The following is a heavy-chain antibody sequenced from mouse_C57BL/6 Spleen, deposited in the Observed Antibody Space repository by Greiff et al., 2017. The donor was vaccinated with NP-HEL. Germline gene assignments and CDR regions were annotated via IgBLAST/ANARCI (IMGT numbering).Heavy chain of an antibody. CDR3: ARGGYGGYYVFDY. Sequence: QVQLQQSGAELVKPGASVKISCKASGYAFSSYWMNWVKQRPGKGLEWIGQIYPGDGDTNYNGKFKGKATLTADKSSSTAYMQLSSLTSEDSAVYYCARGGYGGYYVFDYWGQGTTLTVSS. CDR1: GYAFSSYW. J-gene: IGHJ2*01. CDR2: IYPGDGDT. D-gene: IGHD2-3*01. V-gene: IGHV1-80*01.